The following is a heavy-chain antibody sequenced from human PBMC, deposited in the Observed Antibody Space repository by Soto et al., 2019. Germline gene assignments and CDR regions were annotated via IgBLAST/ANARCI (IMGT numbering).Heavy chain of an antibody. V-gene: IGHV4-34*01. D-gene: IGHD2-2*01. CDR1: GGSFSGYY. J-gene: IGHJ6*02. Sequence: PSETLSLTCAVYGGSFSGYYWSWNRQPPGKGLEWIGEINHSGSTNYNPSLKSRVTISVDTSKNQFSLKLSSVTAADTAVYYCARGSQMNIVVVPAAKRDYYYYGMDVWGQGTTVTVSS. CDR3: ARGSQMNIVVVPAAKRDYYYYGMDV. CDR2: INHSGST.